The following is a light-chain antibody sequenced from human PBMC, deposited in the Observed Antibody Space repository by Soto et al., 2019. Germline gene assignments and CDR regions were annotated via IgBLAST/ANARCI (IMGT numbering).Light chain of an antibody. J-gene: IGLJ3*02. CDR2: EVN. CDR3: SSSAGTNSFVL. V-gene: IGLV2-8*01. Sequence: QSVLTQPPSASGSPGQSVTISCTGTSSDIGGYNSVSWYQQHPGKAPKLMIYEVNKRPLGVPERFSGSKSSNTASLTVSGLQADDEADYYCSSSAGTNSFVLFGGGTKLTVL. CDR1: SSDIGGYNS.